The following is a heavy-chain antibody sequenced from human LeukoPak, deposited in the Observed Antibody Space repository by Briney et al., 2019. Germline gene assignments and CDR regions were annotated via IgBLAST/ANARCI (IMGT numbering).Heavy chain of an antibody. D-gene: IGHD3-9*01. J-gene: IGHJ4*02. CDR3: AKDREYYDILTGHDY. CDR2: ISGSGGRT. Sequence: GGSLRLSCAASGFTFSSYAMSWVRQAPGKGLEWVSLISGSGGRTYYADSVKGRFTISRDNSKNTLNLQMNSLRAEDTAVCYCAKDREYYDILTGHDYWGQGTLVTVSS. CDR1: GFTFSSYA. V-gene: IGHV3-23*01.